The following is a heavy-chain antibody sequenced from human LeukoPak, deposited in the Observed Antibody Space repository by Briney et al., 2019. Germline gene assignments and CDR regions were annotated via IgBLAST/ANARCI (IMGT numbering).Heavy chain of an antibody. J-gene: IGHJ4*02. Sequence: PGGSLRLSCAVSGFTFSSNWMGWVRQAPGKGLEWVANIKQDGSEKHYVDSVKGRFTISRDNAKNSLYLQMNSLRAEDTAVYYCARELGYCSGGSCYSANYWGQGTLVTVSS. V-gene: IGHV3-7*01. D-gene: IGHD2-15*01. CDR3: ARELGYCSGGSCYSANY. CDR2: IKQDGSEK. CDR1: GFTFSSNW.